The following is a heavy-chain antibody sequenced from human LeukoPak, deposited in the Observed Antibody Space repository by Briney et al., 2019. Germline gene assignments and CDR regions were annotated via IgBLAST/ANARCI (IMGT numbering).Heavy chain of an antibody. CDR3: ARSPLSRYYDSSGLFDY. Sequence: SVKVSCKASGGTFSSYAISWVRQAPGQGLEWMGGIIPIFGTANYAQKFQGRVTITADESTSTAYMELSSLRSEDTAVYYCARSPLSRYYDSSGLFDYWGQGTLVTVSS. D-gene: IGHD3-22*01. V-gene: IGHV1-69*13. J-gene: IGHJ4*02. CDR1: GGTFSSYA. CDR2: IIPIFGTA.